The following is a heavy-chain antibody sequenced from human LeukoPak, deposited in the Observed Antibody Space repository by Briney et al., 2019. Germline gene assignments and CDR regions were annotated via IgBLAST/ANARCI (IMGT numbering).Heavy chain of an antibody. V-gene: IGHV3-48*03. CDR1: GFTFSSYE. CDR3: ARGREYCSGGSCYRPFDY. D-gene: IGHD2-15*01. J-gene: IGHJ4*02. Sequence: GGSLRLSCAASGFTFSSYEMNWVRQAPGKGLEWVSYISSSGSTIYYADSVKGRFTISRDNAKNSLYLQMNSLRAEDTALYYCARGREYCSGGSCYRPFDYWGQGTLVTVSS. CDR2: ISSSGSTI.